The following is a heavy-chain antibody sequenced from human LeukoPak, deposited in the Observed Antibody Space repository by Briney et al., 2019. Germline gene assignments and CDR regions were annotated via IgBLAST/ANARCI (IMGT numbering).Heavy chain of an antibody. CDR1: GFTLSSYA. V-gene: IGHV3-23*01. Sequence: GGSLRLSCAASGFTLSSYAMSWVRQGPGKGLEWVSAISVSGNTYHADSVKGRFTISRDSYKNTLYLQMNSLRAEDAAVYYCAKGRHYVWGSYRYTLDYWGQGTLVTVSS. D-gene: IGHD3-16*02. CDR3: AKGRHYVWGSYRYTLDY. CDR2: ISVSGNT. J-gene: IGHJ4*02.